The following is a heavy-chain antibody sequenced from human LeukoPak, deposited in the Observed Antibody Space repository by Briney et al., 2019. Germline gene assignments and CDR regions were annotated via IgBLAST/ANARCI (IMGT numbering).Heavy chain of an antibody. D-gene: IGHD2-2*01. J-gene: IGHJ4*02. CDR2: MNPNSGNT. V-gene: IGHV1-8*01. Sequence: VKVSFKACGYPFTSYDINWVRPATGQGLEWMGWMNPNSGNTGYAQKFQGRVTMTRNTSISTAYMELSSLRSEDTAVYYCARGLGRYCSSTSCHGGGDYWGQGTLVTVSS. CDR1: GYPFTSYD. CDR3: ARGLGRYCSSTSCHGGGDY.